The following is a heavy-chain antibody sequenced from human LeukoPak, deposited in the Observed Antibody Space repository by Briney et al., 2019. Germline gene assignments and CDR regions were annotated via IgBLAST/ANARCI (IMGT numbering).Heavy chain of an antibody. CDR2: INHSGST. J-gene: IGHJ5*02. CDR3: AIHIVVVPAAKKMNWFDP. V-gene: IGHV4-39*01. CDR1: GASVSSSTFY. Sequence: SETLSLTCIVSGASVSSSTFYWGWIRQPPGKGLEWIGEINHSGSTNYNPSLKSRVTISVDTSKNQFSLKLSSVTAADTAVYYCAIHIVVVPAAKKMNWFDPWGQGTLVTVSS. D-gene: IGHD2-2*01.